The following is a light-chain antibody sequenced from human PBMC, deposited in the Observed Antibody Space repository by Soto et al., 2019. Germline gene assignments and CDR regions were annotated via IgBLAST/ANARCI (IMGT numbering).Light chain of an antibody. CDR2: EVS. CDR1: SSDVGGFNY. Sequence: QSALTQPDAVSGSPGQSITISSTGTSSDVGGFNYVSWYQQHPGKAPKLMIYEVSNRPSGVSNRFSGSKSGNTASLTISGLQAEDEANYFCSSRTTSSTVYVFGTGTKVTVL. CDR3: SSRTTSSTVYV. V-gene: IGLV2-14*03. J-gene: IGLJ1*01.